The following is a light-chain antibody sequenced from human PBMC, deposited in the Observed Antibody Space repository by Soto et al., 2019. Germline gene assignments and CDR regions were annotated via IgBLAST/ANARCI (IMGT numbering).Light chain of an antibody. J-gene: IGLJ1*01. CDR2: DVS. CDR1: SNDVGGYNY. V-gene: IGLV2-14*03. CDR3: SSYTRTTSFV. Sequence: QSALTQPASVSGSPGQSITISCTGTSNDVGGYNYVSWFQQHAGKAPKFMIYDVSHRSSGVSNRFSGSKSGNTASLTISGLQAEDEADYYCSSYTRTTSFVFGTGTKGTVL.